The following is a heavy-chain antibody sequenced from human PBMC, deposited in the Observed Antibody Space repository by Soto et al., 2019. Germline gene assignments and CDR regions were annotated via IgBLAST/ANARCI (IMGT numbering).Heavy chain of an antibody. CDR3: ACSRRDYIWGSYRSSAFDI. V-gene: IGHV3-23*01. CDR1: GFTFSSYA. J-gene: IGHJ3*02. Sequence: EVQLLESGGGLVQPGGSLRLSCAASGFTFSSYAMSWVRQAPGKGLEWVSAISGSGGSTYYADSVKGRFTISRDNSKNTLYLQMNSLRAEDTAVYYCACSRRDYIWGSYRSSAFDIWGQGTMVTVSS. CDR2: ISGSGGST. D-gene: IGHD3-16*02.